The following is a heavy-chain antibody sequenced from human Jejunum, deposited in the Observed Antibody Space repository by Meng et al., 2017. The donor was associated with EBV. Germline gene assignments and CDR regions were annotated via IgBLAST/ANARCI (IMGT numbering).Heavy chain of an antibody. J-gene: IGHJ5*02. Sequence: QVQVGQSGTEVKKPGASVKVSCKASGYTFTSHYMHWVRQAPGQGLEWMGIINPNGGSSTYAQKFQDRVAMTRDMSTSTDYMELSSLGSEDTAIYYCARDVSDSNKAWWLDPWGQGTLVTVSS. CDR1: GYTFTSHY. D-gene: IGHD3-22*01. V-gene: IGHV1-46*01. CDR3: ARDVSDSNKAWWLDP. CDR2: INPNGGSS.